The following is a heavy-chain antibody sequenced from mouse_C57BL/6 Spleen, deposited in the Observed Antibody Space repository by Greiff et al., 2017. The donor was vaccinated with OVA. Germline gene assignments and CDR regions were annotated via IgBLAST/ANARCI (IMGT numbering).Heavy chain of an antibody. CDR2: ISSGSSTI. CDR3: ARNDGYSYWYFDV. V-gene: IGHV5-17*01. D-gene: IGHD2-3*01. Sequence: EVKVVESGGGLVKPGGSLKLSCAASGFTFSDYGMHWVRPAPEKGLEWVAYISSGSSTIYYADTVKGRFTISRDNAKNTLFLQMTSLRSEDTAMDYCARNDGYSYWYFDVWGTGTTVTVSS. J-gene: IGHJ1*03. CDR1: GFTFSDYG.